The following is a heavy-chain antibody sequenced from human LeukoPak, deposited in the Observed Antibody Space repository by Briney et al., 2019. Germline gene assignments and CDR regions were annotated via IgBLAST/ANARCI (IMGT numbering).Heavy chain of an antibody. Sequence: GGSLRLSCAASGFTFSSYAMSWVRQAPGKGLEWVSAISGSGGSTYYADSVKGRFTISRDNSKNTLYLQMNSLRAEDTAVCYCARDDYYDSSGMAYYFDYWGQGTLVTVSS. V-gene: IGHV3-23*01. CDR2: ISGSGGST. CDR1: GFTFSSYA. D-gene: IGHD3-22*01. CDR3: ARDDYYDSSGMAYYFDY. J-gene: IGHJ4*02.